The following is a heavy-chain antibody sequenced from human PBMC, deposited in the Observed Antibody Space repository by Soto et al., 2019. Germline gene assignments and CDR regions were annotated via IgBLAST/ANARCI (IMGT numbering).Heavy chain of an antibody. CDR3: LRASMVRVVIKARASDY. CDR1: GYIFTSYG. CDR2: ISTDNANT. V-gene: IGHV1-18*01. J-gene: IGHJ4*01. D-gene: IGHD3-10*01. Sequence: QVQLVQSGAELKKPGASVKVSCKASGYIFTSYGISWLRQAPGQRLECRRWISTDNANTNYVQKLQGRATMTTDTSTSTAYMELRSLRSDDTAVYYCLRASMVRVVIKARASDYWGQGNLVTVSS.